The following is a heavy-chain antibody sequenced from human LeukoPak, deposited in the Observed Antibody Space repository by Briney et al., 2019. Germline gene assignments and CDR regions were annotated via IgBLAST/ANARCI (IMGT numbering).Heavy chain of an antibody. CDR1: GFTFSNAE. D-gene: IGHD2-8*01. J-gene: IGHJ4*02. V-gene: IGHV3-48*03. Sequence: GGSLRLSCAASGFTFSNAEMNWVRQAPGKGLQWVSYISSSGGTKYYADSVKGRFTNSRDNAKNSLYLQMNSLRAEDTAVYYCAREWSLDYFDYWGQGTLVTVSS. CDR2: ISSSGGTK. CDR3: AREWSLDYFDY.